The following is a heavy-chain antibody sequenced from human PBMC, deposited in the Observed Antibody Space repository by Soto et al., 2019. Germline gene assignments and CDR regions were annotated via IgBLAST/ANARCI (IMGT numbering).Heavy chain of an antibody. Sequence: GGSLRLSCAASGFTFDDYAMHWVRQAPGKGLEWVSGISWNSGSIGYADSVKGRFTISRDNAKNSLYLQMNSLRAEDTALYYCAKGSYYDILTGAEFDYWGQGTLVTVSS. CDR3: AKGSYYDILTGAEFDY. D-gene: IGHD3-9*01. CDR2: ISWNSGSI. J-gene: IGHJ4*02. CDR1: GFTFDDYA. V-gene: IGHV3-9*01.